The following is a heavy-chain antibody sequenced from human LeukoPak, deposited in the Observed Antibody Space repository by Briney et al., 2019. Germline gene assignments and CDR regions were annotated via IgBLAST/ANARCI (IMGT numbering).Heavy chain of an antibody. CDR3: AKDFAVVGASSFDY. V-gene: IGHV3-30*18. CDR2: ISYDGSHK. CDR1: GFTFTTYG. J-gene: IGHJ4*02. Sequence: PGRSLRLSCAASGFTFTTYGMHWVRQAPGKGLEWVAVISYDGSHKYYADSVKGRFTISRDNSKNTLYLQMNSLRAEDTAVYDCAKDFAVVGASSFDYWGQGTLVTVSS. D-gene: IGHD2-15*01.